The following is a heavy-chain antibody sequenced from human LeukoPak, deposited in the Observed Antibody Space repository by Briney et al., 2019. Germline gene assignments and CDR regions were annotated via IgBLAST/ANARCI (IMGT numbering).Heavy chain of an antibody. V-gene: IGHV4-34*01. D-gene: IGHD3-10*01. J-gene: IGHJ4*02. CDR1: GGSFSGYY. CDR2: INHSGST. CDR3: ARRVRGYSYGSGTQYYFDY. Sequence: SETLSLTCAVYGGSFSGYYWSWIHQPPGKGLEWFGEINHSGSTNYNPSLKSRVTVSVDTSKNQLSLKLSSVTAADTAVYYCARRVRGYSYGSGTQYYFDYWGQGTLVTVSS.